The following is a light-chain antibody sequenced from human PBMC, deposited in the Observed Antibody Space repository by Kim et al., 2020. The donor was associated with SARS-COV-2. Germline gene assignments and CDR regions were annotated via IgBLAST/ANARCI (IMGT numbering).Light chain of an antibody. V-gene: IGLV3-21*01. CDR3: QVWDSSSEV. CDR2: QDS. CDR1: NIGDKN. J-gene: IGLJ2*01. Sequence: SVAPGQTASVTCGGDNIGDKNAYWYQQKPGQSPVLVIYQDSERPSGIPERFSGSNSGNTAALTISGVEARDEADYYCQVWDSSSEVFGGGTQLTVL.